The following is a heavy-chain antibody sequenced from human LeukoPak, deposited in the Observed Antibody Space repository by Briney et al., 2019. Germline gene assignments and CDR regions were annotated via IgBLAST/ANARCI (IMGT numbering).Heavy chain of an antibody. J-gene: IGHJ5*02. CDR1: GFIVSNNY. V-gene: IGHV3-53*01. D-gene: IGHD4-17*01. CDR3: ARDWVEGDYGLSYWFDP. CDR2: IYSGGST. Sequence: GGSLRLSCAPSGFIVSNNYMTWVRQAPGKGLEWVSVIYSGGSTYYADSVKGRFTISRDNSKNTLYLQMNSLRAEDTAVYYCARDWVEGDYGLSYWFDPWGQGTLVTVSS.